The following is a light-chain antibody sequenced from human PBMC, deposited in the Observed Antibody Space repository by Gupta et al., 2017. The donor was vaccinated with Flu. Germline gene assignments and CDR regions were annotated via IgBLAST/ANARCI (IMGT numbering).Light chain of an antibody. J-gene: IGKJ1*01. CDR3: QQSDTTPWT. V-gene: IGKV1-39*01. CDR1: QSISSY. CDR2: AAS. Sequence: DIQMTQSPSSLSASVGDRVTITCRASQSISSYLNWFQQKPGKAPKLLIYAASSLQSGVPSRFSGSGSGTDFTLTISSLQPEDFGTYYCQQSDTTPWTFGQGTKVEIK.